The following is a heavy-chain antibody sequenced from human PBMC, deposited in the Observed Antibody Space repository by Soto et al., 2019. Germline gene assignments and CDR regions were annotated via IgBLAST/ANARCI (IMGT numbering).Heavy chain of an antibody. J-gene: IGHJ4*02. CDR3: ARGVGYAGVDY. V-gene: IGHV4-34*01. D-gene: IGHD5-12*01. CDR2: INHSGST. CDR1: GGSFSAYY. Sequence: QVQLQQWGAGLLKPSETLSLTCAVYGGSFSAYYWSWIRQPQGKGLEWIGEINHSGSTNYNPSLKSRVTISVDRSKNQFSLKLSSVTAADTAAYYCARGVGYAGVDYWGQGTLVTVSS.